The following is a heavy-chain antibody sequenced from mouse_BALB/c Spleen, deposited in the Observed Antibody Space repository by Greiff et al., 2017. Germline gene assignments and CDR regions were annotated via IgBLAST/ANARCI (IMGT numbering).Heavy chain of an antibody. D-gene: IGHD1-1*01. CDR3: TRGLLRPAWFAY. V-gene: IGHV1S81*02. CDR1: GYTFTSYY. CDR2: INPSNGGT. Sequence: QVQLQQPGAELVKPGASVKLSCKASGYTFTSYYMYWVKQRPGQGLEWIGGINPSNGGTNFNEKFKSKATLTVDKSSSTAYMQLSSLTSEDSAVYYSTRGLLRPAWFAYWGQGTLVTVSA. J-gene: IGHJ3*01.